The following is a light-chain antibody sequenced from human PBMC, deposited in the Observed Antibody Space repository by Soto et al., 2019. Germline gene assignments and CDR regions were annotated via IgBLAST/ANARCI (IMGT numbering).Light chain of an antibody. V-gene: IGKV2D-30*01. CDR1: QSLVYNDGNTY. CDR3: MQGTHWPYT. CDR2: KVS. Sequence: DVVMTQSPLSLPVTLGQPASISCRSSQSLVYNDGNTYLSWFQQRPGQSPRRLIYKVSNWDSGVPDRFIGSGSGTVFTLKISRVEAEDVGIYYCMQGTHWPYTFGQGTKLEIK. J-gene: IGKJ2*01.